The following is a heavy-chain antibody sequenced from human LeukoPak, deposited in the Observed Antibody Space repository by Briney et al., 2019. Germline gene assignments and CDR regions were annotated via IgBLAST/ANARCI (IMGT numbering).Heavy chain of an antibody. D-gene: IGHD1/OR15-1a*01. CDR1: GFTFSSYW. J-gene: IGHJ6*02. CDR2: ITSDGSST. Sequence: PGGSLRLSCAASGFTFSSYWMHWVRQAPGKGLVWVSRITSDGSSTSYADSVKGRFTISRDNAKNTLYLQTNSLRAEDTAVYYCARDPLVLTNYNYYGMDVWGQGTTVTVSS. CDR3: ARDPLVLTNYNYYGMDV. V-gene: IGHV3-74*01.